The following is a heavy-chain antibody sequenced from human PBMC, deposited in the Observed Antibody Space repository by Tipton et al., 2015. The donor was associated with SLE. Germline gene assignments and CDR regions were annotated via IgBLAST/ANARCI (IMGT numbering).Heavy chain of an antibody. CDR1: GGSFTSGGYQ. CDR3: ARVPGLERSYYYFYYMDV. V-gene: IGHV4-34*01. Sequence: TLSLTCTVSGGSFTSGGYQWSWIRHLPGKGLEWIGEINHSGSANYNPSLKSRVTISVDTSKNQFSLNLSSVTAADTAVYYCARVPGLERSYYYFYYMDVWGKGTTVTVSS. CDR2: INHSGSA. J-gene: IGHJ6*03. D-gene: IGHD1-1*01.